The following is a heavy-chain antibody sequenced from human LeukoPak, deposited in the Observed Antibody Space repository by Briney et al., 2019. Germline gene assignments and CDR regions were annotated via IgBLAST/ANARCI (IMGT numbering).Heavy chain of an antibody. Sequence: ASVKVSCKASGYTFTSYYMHWVRQAPGQGLEWMGIINPSGGSTSYAQKFQGRVTMTRDMSTSTVYMELSSLRSEDTAVYYCASATAMAPYYYYMDVWGKGTTVTVSS. CDR2: INPSGGST. CDR3: ASATAMAPYYYYMDV. D-gene: IGHD5-18*01. CDR1: GYTFTSYY. J-gene: IGHJ6*03. V-gene: IGHV1-46*01.